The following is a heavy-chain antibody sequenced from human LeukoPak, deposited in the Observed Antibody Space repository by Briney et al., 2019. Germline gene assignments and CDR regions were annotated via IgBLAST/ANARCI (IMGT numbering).Heavy chain of an antibody. CDR2: IRSKGYGGTA. J-gene: IGHJ4*02. V-gene: IGHV3-49*04. CDR1: GFTFGDYA. Sequence: GGSLRLSCTTSGFTFGDYAVSWVRQAPGKGLEWVSFIRSKGYGGTAEYAASVKGRFTISRDDSKSIAYLQMDSLKTEDTALYYCTRGDLVTGYPWDYFDNWGQGTLVTVPS. CDR3: TRGDLVTGYPWDYFDN. D-gene: IGHD3-9*01.